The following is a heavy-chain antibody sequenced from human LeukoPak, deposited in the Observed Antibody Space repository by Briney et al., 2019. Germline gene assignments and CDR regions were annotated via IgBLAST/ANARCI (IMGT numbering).Heavy chain of an antibody. V-gene: IGHV3-53*04. CDR1: GFTVSSNY. CDR2: IYSGGST. Sequence: GGSLRLSCAASGFTVSSNYMSWVRQAPGKGLEWVSVIYSGGSTYYADSVKGRFTISRHSSKNTLYLQMNSLRAEDTAVYYCARYSSGWYEEEFDYWGQGTLVTVSS. J-gene: IGHJ4*02. D-gene: IGHD6-19*01. CDR3: ARYSSGWYEEEFDY.